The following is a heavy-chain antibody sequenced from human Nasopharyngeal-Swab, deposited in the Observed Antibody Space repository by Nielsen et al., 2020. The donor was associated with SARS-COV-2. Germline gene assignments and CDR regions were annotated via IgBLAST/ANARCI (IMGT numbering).Heavy chain of an antibody. V-gene: IGHV3-23*01. CDR3: AKDPSAAMDV. CDR2: ISGSGDNT. J-gene: IGHJ6*03. Sequence: RGSLRLSCEASGFTFESYGMTWVRQAPGKGLEWVSTISGSGDNTHYADSVRGRFTISRDNSQRTVFLQMTSLRAEDTALYYCAKDPSAAMDVWGKGPTVIVSS. CDR1: GFTFESYG. D-gene: IGHD6-13*01.